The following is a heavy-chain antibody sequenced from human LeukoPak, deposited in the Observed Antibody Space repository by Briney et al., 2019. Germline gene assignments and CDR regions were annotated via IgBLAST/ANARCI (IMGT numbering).Heavy chain of an antibody. CDR2: ISGSGGST. D-gene: IGHD1-26*01. CDR1: GFTFSSYA. Sequence: GGSLRLSCAASGFTFSSYAMSWVRQAPGKGLEWVSAISGSGGSTYYADSVKGRFTISRDNSKNTLYLQMNSLRAEDTAVYYCAKVRWGGGNYYHFDYWGQGTLVTVSS. CDR3: AKVRWGGGNYYHFDY. J-gene: IGHJ4*02. V-gene: IGHV3-23*01.